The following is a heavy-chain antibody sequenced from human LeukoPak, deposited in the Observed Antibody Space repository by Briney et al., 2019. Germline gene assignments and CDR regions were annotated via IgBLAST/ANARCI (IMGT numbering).Heavy chain of an antibody. CDR2: IYHSGST. CDR1: GGSISSSNW. D-gene: IGHD3-10*01. CDR3: TNYGSGSYYSSGGLTPPKTEASDAFDI. Sequence: SETLSLTCAVSGGSISSSNWWSWVRQPPGKGLEWIGEIYHSGSTNYNPSLKSRVTISVDKSKNQFSLKLSSVTAADTAVYYCTNYGSGSYYSSGGLTPPKTEASDAFDIWGQGTMVTVSS. V-gene: IGHV4-4*02. J-gene: IGHJ3*02.